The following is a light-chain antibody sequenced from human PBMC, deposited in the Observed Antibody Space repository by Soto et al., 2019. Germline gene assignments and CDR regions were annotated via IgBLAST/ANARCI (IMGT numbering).Light chain of an antibody. CDR3: QQYNNWPPLT. J-gene: IGKJ4*01. V-gene: IGKV3-15*01. Sequence: EIVMTQSPATLSVSPGERATVSCRASQFVGSNLAWYQQKPGQAPRLLIYGAPTRATGIPARFSGSGSGTEFTLTISSLQSEDFALYYCQQYNNWPPLTFGGGTKVEIK. CDR2: GAP. CDR1: QFVGSN.